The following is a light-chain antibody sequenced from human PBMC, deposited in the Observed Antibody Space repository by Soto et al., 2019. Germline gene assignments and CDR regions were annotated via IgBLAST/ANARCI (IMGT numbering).Light chain of an antibody. CDR3: QHRNSWPPGAT. CDR1: QSISNY. CDR2: GAS. J-gene: IGKJ5*01. Sequence: EIVLTQPPATRFLSPGQRATLSCRASQSISNYLAWYQQKPGQAPTLLLSGASNRATGTPARFSGRGSGTDLTRTISSLETEESACYYCQHRNSWPPGATFGQGTRLEIK. V-gene: IGKV3-11*01.